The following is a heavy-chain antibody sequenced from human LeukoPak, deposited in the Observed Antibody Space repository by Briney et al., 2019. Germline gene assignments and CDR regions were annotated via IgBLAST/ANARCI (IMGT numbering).Heavy chain of an antibody. CDR2: INPNSGGT. CDR3: ARDSGYSSSREDWFDP. D-gene: IGHD6-13*01. Sequence: ASVKVSCKASGYTFTDYYVHWVRQAPGQGLEWMGWINPNSGGTNYAQNFQGRVTMTRDTSISTAYMELTRLRSDDTDVYYCARDSGYSSSREDWFDPWGQGTLVTVSS. V-gene: IGHV1-2*02. CDR1: GYTFTDYY. J-gene: IGHJ5*02.